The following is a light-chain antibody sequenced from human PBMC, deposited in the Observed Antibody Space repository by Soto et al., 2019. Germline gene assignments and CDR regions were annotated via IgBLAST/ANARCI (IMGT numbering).Light chain of an antibody. CDR2: AAS. J-gene: IGKJ1*01. CDR3: QEYGNSRT. V-gene: IGKV3-20*01. Sequence: FRASQSVSSNLAWYQPRPGKAPRLPIYAASNKAPGIPDRLSGSGSGTVFTLPIRRLEPEDFAVYYCQEYGNSRTFGQGTKVDIK. CDR1: QSVSSN.